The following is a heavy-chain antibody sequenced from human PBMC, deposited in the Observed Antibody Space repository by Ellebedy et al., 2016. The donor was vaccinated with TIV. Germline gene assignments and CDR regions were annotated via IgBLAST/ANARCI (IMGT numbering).Heavy chain of an antibody. V-gene: IGHV4-39*01. CDR2: ISHSGKI. J-gene: IGHJ4*02. CDR1: GDSISVSTTNY. Sequence: SETLSLTXSVSGDSISVSTTNYWGWIRQPPGKGLEWIGMISHSGKIYYNPSLKTRLTISVDTSKNQFFLKLTSVTAADTAVYYCARGPRRVGYQLIPFDYWGQGTLVTVSS. CDR3: ARGPRRVGYQLIPFDY. D-gene: IGHD2-2*01.